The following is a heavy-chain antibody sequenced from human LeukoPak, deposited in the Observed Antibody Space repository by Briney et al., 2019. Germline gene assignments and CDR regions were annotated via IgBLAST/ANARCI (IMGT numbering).Heavy chain of an antibody. V-gene: IGHV3-30-3*01. CDR2: ISYDGSNK. Sequence: GRSLRLSCAAPGFTFSSYAMHWVRQAPGKGLEWVAVISYDGSNKYYADSVKGRFTISRDNSKNTLYLQMNSLRAEDTAVYYCATSYYDFWSGSNWGQGTLVTVSS. CDR1: GFTFSSYA. CDR3: ATSYYDFWSGSN. J-gene: IGHJ4*02. D-gene: IGHD3-3*01.